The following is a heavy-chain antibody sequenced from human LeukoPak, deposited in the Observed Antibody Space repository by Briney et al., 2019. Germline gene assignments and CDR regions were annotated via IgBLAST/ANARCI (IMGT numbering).Heavy chain of an antibody. V-gene: IGHV3-53*01. Sequence: PGGSLRLSCAASEFTVSSNYMSWVRQAPGKGLEWVSSIYSGGSTYYADSVKGRFTISRDSSENTLYLQMSSLRAEDTAVYYCARGHNWNDRGAFDIWGQGTMVTVSS. J-gene: IGHJ3*02. CDR1: EFTVSSNY. CDR3: ARGHNWNDRGAFDI. CDR2: IYSGGST. D-gene: IGHD1-1*01.